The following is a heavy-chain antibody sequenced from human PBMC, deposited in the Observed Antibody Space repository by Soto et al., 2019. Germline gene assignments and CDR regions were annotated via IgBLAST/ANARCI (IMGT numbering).Heavy chain of an antibody. J-gene: IGHJ4*01. CDR1: GGSVSSSNW. V-gene: IGHV4-4*02. D-gene: IGHD2-21*01. Sequence: PSETLSLTCAVSGGSVSSSNWWTWVRQPAGEGLEWIGQIFHSGITSYNPSLKSRITISLDKSKNHLSLTLISVTAADTAVYYCARHGGEFFDYWGHGTLVTVSS. CDR2: IFHSGIT. CDR3: ARHGGEFFDY.